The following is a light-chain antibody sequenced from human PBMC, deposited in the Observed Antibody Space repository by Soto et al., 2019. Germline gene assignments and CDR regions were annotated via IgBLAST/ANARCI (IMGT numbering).Light chain of an antibody. Sequence: QSVLTQPPSVSGAPGQRVTISCTGSSSNIGAGYDVHWYQQVPGTAPKLLIYGNINRPSGVPDRFSGSKSGTSASLAITGLQADHEADYYCQSYDSSLTVVFGGATKLTVL. J-gene: IGLJ2*01. CDR1: SSNIGAGYD. CDR2: GNI. V-gene: IGLV1-40*01. CDR3: QSYDSSLTVV.